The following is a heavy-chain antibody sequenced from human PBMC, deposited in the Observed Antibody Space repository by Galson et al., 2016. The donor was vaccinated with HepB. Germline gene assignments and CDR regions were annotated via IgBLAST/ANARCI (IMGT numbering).Heavy chain of an antibody. CDR3: ARDFHGDYIDY. V-gene: IGHV3-33*01. CDR2: IWHDGSNK. D-gene: IGHD4-17*01. CDR1: GFIFSTYS. J-gene: IGHJ4*02. Sequence: SLRLSCAASGFIFSTYSMHWVRQAPGKGLEWVAVIWHDGSNKYYSDSVKGRFTISRDNSMGTLYLQMNTLRVEDTAVYYCARDFHGDYIDYWGQGALVTVSS.